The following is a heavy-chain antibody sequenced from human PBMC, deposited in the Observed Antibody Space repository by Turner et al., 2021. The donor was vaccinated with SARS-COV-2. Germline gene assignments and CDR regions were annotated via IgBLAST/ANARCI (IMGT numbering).Heavy chain of an antibody. CDR2: IEFDGSNK. D-gene: IGHD2-2*01. V-gene: IGHV3-30*18. CDR3: AKRGSCSNNKCYLEY. J-gene: IGHJ4*02. Sequence: QVQLVVSGGGLFQPGMSLRLSCAASGFIFNTYGMNWVRKATGNGLEWVAVIEFDGSNKVYADSVKGRCTISRDNSKNTLYLQMNSLRDEEKAVDYCAKRGSCSNNKCYLEYWGQGILVTVAS. CDR1: GFIFNTYG.